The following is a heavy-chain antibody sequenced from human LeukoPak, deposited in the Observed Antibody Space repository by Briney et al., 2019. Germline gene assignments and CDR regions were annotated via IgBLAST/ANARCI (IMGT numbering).Heavy chain of an antibody. Sequence: GGSLRLSCAASGFTFSSYAMSWVRQAPGKGLEWVSAISGSGGSTYYADSVKGRFTISRDNSKNTLYLQMNSLRAEDTAVYYCAKDDKQGGYSYGHPPFDYWGQGTLVTVSS. V-gene: IGHV3-23*01. J-gene: IGHJ4*02. CDR2: ISGSGGST. CDR3: AKDDKQGGYSYGHPPFDY. D-gene: IGHD5-18*01. CDR1: GFTFSSYA.